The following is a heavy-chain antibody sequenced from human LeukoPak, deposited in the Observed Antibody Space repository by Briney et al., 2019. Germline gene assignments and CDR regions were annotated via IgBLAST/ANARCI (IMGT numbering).Heavy chain of an antibody. V-gene: IGHV3-21*01. J-gene: IGHJ4*02. CDR3: ARDRSTNSYAEYFFDY. Sequence: PGGSLRLSCAASGFTFSSYSMNWVRQAPGKGLEWVSSISAISTYIYYADSVKGRFSIPRDNAKNSLFLQMNSLRAEDTALYYCARDRSTNSYAEYFFDYWGQGTLVTVSS. CDR1: GFTFSSYS. D-gene: IGHD5-18*01. CDR2: ISAISTYI.